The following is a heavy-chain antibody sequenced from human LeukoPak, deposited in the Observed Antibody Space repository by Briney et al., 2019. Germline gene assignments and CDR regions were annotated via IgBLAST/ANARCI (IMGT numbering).Heavy chain of an antibody. D-gene: IGHD3-22*01. V-gene: IGHV4-38-2*02. Sequence: KSSETLSLTCTVSGYSISTSYYWGWIRPPPGKGLEWIGSIYHSGSTYYNPSLKSRVTISVDTSKNQFSLKLSSVTAADTAVYYCARLFYYDSRGYPYYFDYWGQGTLVTVSS. J-gene: IGHJ4*02. CDR3: ARLFYYDSRGYPYYFDY. CDR2: IYHSGST. CDR1: GYSISTSYY.